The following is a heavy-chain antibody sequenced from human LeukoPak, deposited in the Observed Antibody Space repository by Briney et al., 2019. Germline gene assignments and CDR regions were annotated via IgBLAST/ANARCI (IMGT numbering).Heavy chain of an antibody. D-gene: IGHD5-18*01. CDR1: GFTFRNHW. Sequence: PGGSLRLSCAASGFTFRNHWMHWVRQTPGKGLVWVSRISSDGSSTTYADSVKGRFTISRDNSKDTLYLQMNSLRAEDMAVYYCAKDARGYTQPIDYWGQGTLVTVSS. V-gene: IGHV3-74*03. CDR3: AKDARGYTQPIDY. J-gene: IGHJ4*02. CDR2: ISSDGSST.